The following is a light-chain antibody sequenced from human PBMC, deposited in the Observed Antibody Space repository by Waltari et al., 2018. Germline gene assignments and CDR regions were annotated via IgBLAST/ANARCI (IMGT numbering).Light chain of an antibody. J-gene: IGLJ2*01. CDR2: EVT. CDR1: SSDIGDYNF. V-gene: IGLV2-14*01. Sequence: QSALTQPPSVSGSPGQSITISCTGTSSDIGDYNFVSWYQHHPEKAPKLLLLEVTNRPPGVSNSFSGSKSGTTASLTISGLQTDDEADYYCSSYRYRRSLVFGGGTKVTVL. CDR3: SSYRYRRSLV.